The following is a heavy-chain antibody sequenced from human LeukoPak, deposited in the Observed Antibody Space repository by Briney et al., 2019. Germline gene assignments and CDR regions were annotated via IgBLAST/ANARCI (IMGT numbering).Heavy chain of an antibody. D-gene: IGHD2-2*01. CDR2: ISDTGGTT. CDR1: GLTFSSFA. J-gene: IGHJ4*02. Sequence: GGPLRLSCAASGLTFSSFAMNWVRRAPGKGLDGASSISDTGGTTYYTDSVKGRFTISRDNSKNTLYLQMNSLRAEDTAVYYCARKYCTSTKCYHVDYWGQGTLVTVSS. CDR3: ARKYCTSTKCYHVDY. V-gene: IGHV3-23*01.